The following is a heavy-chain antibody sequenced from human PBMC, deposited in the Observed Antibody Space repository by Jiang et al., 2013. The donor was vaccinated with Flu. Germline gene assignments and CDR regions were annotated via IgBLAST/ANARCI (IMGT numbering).Heavy chain of an antibody. CDR1: GFSLSTSGVG. D-gene: IGHD6-19*01. V-gene: IGHV2-5*04. CDR3: VRTQWRQPLWALDI. Sequence: KPTQTLTLTCTFSGFSLSTSGVGVGWIRQPPGKALEWLALIYWNDDKRYSPSLKSRLTITKDTSKNQVVLTMTSMDPVDTGTYYCVRTQWRQPLWALDIWGQGTMVTVSS. CDR2: IYWNDDK. J-gene: IGHJ3*02.